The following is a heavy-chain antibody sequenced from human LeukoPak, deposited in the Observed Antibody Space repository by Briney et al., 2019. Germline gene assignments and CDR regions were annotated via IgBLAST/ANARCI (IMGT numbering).Heavy chain of an antibody. Sequence: GGSLRLSCAASGFTFSTYAMSWVRQTPEKGLEWVSAISGSGGSTYYADSVKGRFTISRDNSKNTLYLQMNSLRAEDTAVYYCAKVLRYFGGRYFDYWGQGTLVTVSS. D-gene: IGHD3-9*01. CDR3: AKVLRYFGGRYFDY. CDR2: ISGSGGST. V-gene: IGHV3-23*01. J-gene: IGHJ4*02. CDR1: GFTFSTYA.